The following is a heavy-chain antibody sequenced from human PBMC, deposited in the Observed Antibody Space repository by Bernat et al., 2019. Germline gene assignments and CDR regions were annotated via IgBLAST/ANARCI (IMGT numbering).Heavy chain of an antibody. D-gene: IGHD6-13*01. V-gene: IGHV1-69*01. CDR3: ARDRDSSSWYGWFDP. Sequence: QVQLVQSGAEVKKPGSSVKVSCKASGGTFSSYAISWVRQAPGQGLEWMGGIIPIFGTANYAQKFQGRVTITADESTGTAYMELSSLRSEDTAVYYCARDRDSSSWYGWFDPWGQGTLVTVSS. CDR2: IIPIFGTA. J-gene: IGHJ5*02. CDR1: GGTFSSYA.